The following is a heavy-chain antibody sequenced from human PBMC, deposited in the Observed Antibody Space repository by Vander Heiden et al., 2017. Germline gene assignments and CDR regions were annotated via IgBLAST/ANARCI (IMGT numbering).Heavy chain of an antibody. CDR2: ISGSSGST. D-gene: IGHD7-27*01. V-gene: IGHV3-23*01. Sequence: EVQLLESGGGLVQPGGSLRLSCAASGFTFSTYPMTWVRQAPGKGLEWVSGISGSSGSTYYAYSVKGRFTISRDTSKNMLYLQMNNLRVEDTAIYYCAKGNWGDFWGQGTLVTVSS. CDR1: GFTFSTYP. CDR3: AKGNWGDF. J-gene: IGHJ4*02.